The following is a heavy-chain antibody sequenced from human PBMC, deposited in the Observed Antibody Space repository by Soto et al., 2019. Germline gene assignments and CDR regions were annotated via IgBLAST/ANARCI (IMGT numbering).Heavy chain of an antibody. J-gene: IGHJ5*02. V-gene: IGHV1-69*06. CDR3: ARGYCSSTSCHNWFDP. Sequence: QVQLVQSGAEVKKPGSSVKVSCKASGGTFSSYAISWVGQAPGQGLEWLGGIIPIFGTANYAQKFQGRVTITADKSTSTAYMELSSLRSEDTAVYYCARGYCSSTSCHNWFDPWGQGTLVTVSS. CDR2: IIPIFGTA. D-gene: IGHD2-2*01. CDR1: GGTFSSYA.